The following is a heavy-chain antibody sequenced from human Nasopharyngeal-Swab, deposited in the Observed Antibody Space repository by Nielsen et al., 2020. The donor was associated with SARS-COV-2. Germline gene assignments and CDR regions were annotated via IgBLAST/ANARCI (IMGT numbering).Heavy chain of an antibody. CDR3: AKDYPYYYDSSGYYRFGAFDI. Sequence: GESLKISCAASGFTFSSYAMSWVRQAPGKGLEWVSAISGSGGSTYYADSVKGRFTIPRDNSKNTLYLQMNSLRAEDTAVYYCAKDYPYYYDSSGYYRFGAFDIWGQGTMVTVSS. CDR2: ISGSGGST. J-gene: IGHJ3*02. CDR1: GFTFSSYA. D-gene: IGHD3-22*01. V-gene: IGHV3-23*01.